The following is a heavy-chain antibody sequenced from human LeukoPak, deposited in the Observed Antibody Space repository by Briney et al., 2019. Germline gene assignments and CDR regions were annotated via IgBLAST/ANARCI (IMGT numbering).Heavy chain of an antibody. J-gene: IGHJ4*02. D-gene: IGHD1-26*01. CDR2: IYYTGST. CDR3: SRESGPFCPFGH. V-gene: IGHV4-59*01. Sequence: PSETLSLTCTVSGGSINGYYWSWIRQPPGRGLEWIGYIYYTGSTNYNPSLKSRVTISVDTSKNHFSLKLTSVTAADTAVYYCSRESGPFCPFGHWGQGTLVAVTS. CDR1: GGSINGYY.